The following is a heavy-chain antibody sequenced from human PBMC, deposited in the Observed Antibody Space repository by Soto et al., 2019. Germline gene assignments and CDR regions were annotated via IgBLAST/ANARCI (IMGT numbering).Heavy chain of an antibody. V-gene: IGHV3-9*01. D-gene: IGHD6-19*01. CDR3: AKDITYSSGWYDDAFDI. CDR1: GFTFDDSA. J-gene: IGHJ3*02. Sequence: PGGSLRLSCAASGFTFDDSAMHWVRQAPGKGLEWVSGISWNSGSIGYADSVKGRFTISRDNAKNSLYLQMNSLRAEDTALYYCAKDITYSSGWYDDAFDIWGQGTMVTVSS. CDR2: ISWNSGSI.